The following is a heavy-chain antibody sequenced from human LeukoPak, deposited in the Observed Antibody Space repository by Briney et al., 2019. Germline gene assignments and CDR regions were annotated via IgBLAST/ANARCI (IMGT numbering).Heavy chain of an antibody. CDR3: ARGRYGSSWYSIPYNWFDP. D-gene: IGHD6-13*01. J-gene: IGHJ5*02. V-gene: IGHV1-2*02. Sequence: ASVKVSCKASGYTFIAYYIHWVRQAPGQGLEWMGWINPNSGGTNYAQKFQGRVTMTRDTSISAAYMELSRLRSDDTAVYYCARGRYGSSWYSIPYNWFDPWGQGTLVTVSS. CDR1: GYTFIAYY. CDR2: INPNSGGT.